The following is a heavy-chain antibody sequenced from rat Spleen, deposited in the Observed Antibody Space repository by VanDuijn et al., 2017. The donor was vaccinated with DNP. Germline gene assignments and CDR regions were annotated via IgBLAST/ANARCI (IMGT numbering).Heavy chain of an antibody. V-gene: IGHV5-7*01. CDR1: GFTFSDYN. CDR2: ISYDGSST. D-gene: IGHD2-5*01. Sequence: EVQLVESGGGLVQPGRSLKLSCAASGFTFSDYNMAWVRQAPKKGLEWVATISYDGSSTYYRDSVKGRFTISRDNAKSTLYLQMDSLRSEDTATYYCAEWGPHTVLTGNWGQGVMVTVSS. J-gene: IGHJ2*01. CDR3: AEWGPHTVLTGN.